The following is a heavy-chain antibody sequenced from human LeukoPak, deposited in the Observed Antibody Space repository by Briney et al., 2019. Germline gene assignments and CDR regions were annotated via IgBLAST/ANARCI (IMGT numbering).Heavy chain of an antibody. D-gene: IGHD5-24*01. Sequence: PGASLQISCKGLGSSFSSYWSAWVRQRPGKGLEWMGIIYPGGSETRYDPSFEGQVTISADRSTSTAYLQWSSLRASDTAMYYCARANRDGHNQNFDHWGQGTLVSVSS. J-gene: IGHJ4*02. CDR3: ARANRDGHNQNFDH. CDR2: IYPGGSET. V-gene: IGHV5-51*01. CDR1: GSSFSSYW.